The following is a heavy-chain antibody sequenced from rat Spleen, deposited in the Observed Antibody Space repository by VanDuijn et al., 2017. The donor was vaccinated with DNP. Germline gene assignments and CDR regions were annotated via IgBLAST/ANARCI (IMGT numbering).Heavy chain of an antibody. V-gene: IGHV5-29*01. J-gene: IGHJ1*01. CDR3: AIHYGGYWYFDF. CDR2: ISYDGSST. Sequence: EVQLVESDGGLVQPGRSLKLSCAASGFTFSDYYMAWVRQAPTKGLEWVATISYDGSSTYYRDSVKGRFTISRDNAKSTLYLQMDSLRSEDTATYYCAIHYGGYWYFDFWGPGTMVTVSS. D-gene: IGHD1-11*01. CDR1: GFTFSDYY.